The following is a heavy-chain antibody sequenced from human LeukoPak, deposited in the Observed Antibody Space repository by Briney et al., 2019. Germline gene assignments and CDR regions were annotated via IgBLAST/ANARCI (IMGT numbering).Heavy chain of an antibody. CDR2: IYTSGST. Sequence: PSQTLSLTCTVSGGSISSGSYYWRWIRQPAGKGLEWIGRIYTSGSTNYNPSLKSRVTISVDTSKNQFSLKLSSVTAADTAVYYCAADSGSYWASFDYWGQGTLVTVSS. V-gene: IGHV4-61*02. J-gene: IGHJ4*02. CDR3: AADSGSYWASFDY. CDR1: GGSISSGSYY. D-gene: IGHD1-26*01.